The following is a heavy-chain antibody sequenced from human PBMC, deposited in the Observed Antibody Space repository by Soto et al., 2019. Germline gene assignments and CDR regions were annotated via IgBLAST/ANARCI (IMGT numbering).Heavy chain of an antibody. CDR3: VRGRGFMSRNAFDI. CDR1: DGSFRDYY. V-gene: IGHV4-34*01. Sequence: QVQLQQWGAGLLKPSETLSLTCAVKDGSFRDYYWSWIRQPPGKGLEWLGEINHSGSTNSNPSLKSRVTISVDKYKKQFSVTLSSVTAADTAVYYCVRGRGFMSRNAFDIWGQGTMVTVS. J-gene: IGHJ3*02. CDR2: INHSGST.